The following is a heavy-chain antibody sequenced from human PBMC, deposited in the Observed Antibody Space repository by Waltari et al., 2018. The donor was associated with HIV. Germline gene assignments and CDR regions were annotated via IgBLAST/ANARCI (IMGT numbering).Heavy chain of an antibody. J-gene: IGHJ6*02. V-gene: IGHV5-51*03. Sequence: EVQLVQSGAEVKKQGESLRISCKGVGYTFSRHYIGWVRQMPGKGLEWMGLIYPSDSETTYSPSFEGQVTISADKSSSTAYLQWSSLQASDTAMYYCGRYENNRPHSYGMDVWGQGTTVTVSS. CDR1: GYTFSRHY. CDR3: GRYENNRPHSYGMDV. D-gene: IGHD1-1*01. CDR2: IYPSDSET.